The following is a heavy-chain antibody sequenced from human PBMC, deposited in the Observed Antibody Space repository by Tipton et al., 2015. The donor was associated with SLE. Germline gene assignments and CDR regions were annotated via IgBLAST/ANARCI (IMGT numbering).Heavy chain of an antibody. CDR2: INGEGSSS. Sequence: SLRLSCVASGFTFSNYWMHWVRQAPGKGLVWVSRINGEGSSSHYVDSVKGRFTISRDNAKNSLFLQMNSLRAEDTATYFCARGPMTLMVVVTLDYWGQGTLVTVSS. CDR1: GFTFSNYW. CDR3: ARGPMTLMVVVTLDY. D-gene: IGHD3-22*01. V-gene: IGHV3-74*01. J-gene: IGHJ4*02.